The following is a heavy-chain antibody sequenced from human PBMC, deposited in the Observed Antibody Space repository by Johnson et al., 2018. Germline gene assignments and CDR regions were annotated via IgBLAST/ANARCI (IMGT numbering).Heavy chain of an antibody. CDR1: GFTFSSYW. D-gene: IGHD3-22*01. CDR2: IKYAGSEK. Sequence: EVQLVESGGGLVQPGGSLRLSCAASGFTFSSYWMSWVRQAPGKGLEWVANIKYAGSEKQYVESVEGRSIISRENAKNLMYLQINNLRPENSAVYYCARLFKFEDSGYRPGDHWGQGILVTVSS. V-gene: IGHV3-7*01. CDR3: ARLFKFEDSGYRPGDH. J-gene: IGHJ4*02.